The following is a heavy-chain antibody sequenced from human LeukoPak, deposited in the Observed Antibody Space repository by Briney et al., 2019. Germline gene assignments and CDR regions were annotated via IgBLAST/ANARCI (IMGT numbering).Heavy chain of an antibody. D-gene: IGHD1-26*01. CDR2: IKSKTDGGTT. V-gene: IGHV3-15*07. J-gene: IGHJ1*01. CDR3: TTVGYSGSYYAEYLQH. CDR1: GFTFSNAW. Sequence: GGSLRLSCAASGFTFSNAWMNWVRQAPGKGLEWGGRIKSKTDGGTTDYAAPVKGRLTISRDDSKNTLYLQMNSMKTEDTAVYYCTTVGYSGSYYAEYLQHWGQGTLVTVSS.